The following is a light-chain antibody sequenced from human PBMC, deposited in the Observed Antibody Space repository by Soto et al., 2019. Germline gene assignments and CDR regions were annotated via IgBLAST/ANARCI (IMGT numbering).Light chain of an antibody. Sequence: DIQMTQSPSTLSASVGDRVTITCRASQSISSWLAWYQQRPGKAPKVLIYKASNLESGVPSRFSGSGSGTEFTLTISSLQHNDFATYYCQQYNSYPCTFGQGTKLEIK. J-gene: IGKJ2*02. CDR2: KAS. CDR1: QSISSW. V-gene: IGKV1-5*03. CDR3: QQYNSYPCT.